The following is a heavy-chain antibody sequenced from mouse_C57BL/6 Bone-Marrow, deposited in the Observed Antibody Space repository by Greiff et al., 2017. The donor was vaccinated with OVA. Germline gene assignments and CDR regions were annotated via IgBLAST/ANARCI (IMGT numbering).Heavy chain of an antibody. Sequence: VHVKQSGTVLARPGASVKMSCKTSGYTFTSYWMHWVKQRPGQGLEWIGAIYPGNSDTSYNQKFKGKAKLTAVTSASTAYMELSSLTNEDSAVYYCTRRDLLRHYAMDYWGQGTSVTVSS. CDR3: TRRDLLRHYAMDY. CDR2: IYPGNSDT. CDR1: GYTFTSYW. V-gene: IGHV1-5*01. D-gene: IGHD1-2*01. J-gene: IGHJ4*01.